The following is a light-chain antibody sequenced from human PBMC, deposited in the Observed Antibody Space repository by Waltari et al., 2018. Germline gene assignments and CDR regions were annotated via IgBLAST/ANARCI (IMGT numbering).Light chain of an antibody. Sequence: IVLTQSPGTLSLSPGESATLSCSYSQSLTKRYLAWYQQNPGQAPRLLIYGASSRAAGIPDRFSGSGSGTDFTRTISRLEHEDSAVYYCQQYGSSVMYTFGQGTKLEIK. CDR2: GAS. V-gene: IGKV3-20*01. J-gene: IGKJ2*01. CDR1: QSLTKRY. CDR3: QQYGSSVMYT.